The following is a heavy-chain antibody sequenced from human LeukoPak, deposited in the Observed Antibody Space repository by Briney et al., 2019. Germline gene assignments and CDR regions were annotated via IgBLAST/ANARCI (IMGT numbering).Heavy chain of an antibody. V-gene: IGHV3-23*01. CDR2: ISPSGGGA. J-gene: IGHJ4*02. D-gene: IGHD3-9*01. Sequence: GGSLTLSCAASGFTFSSYAMSWVRQAPGKGPEWVSGISPSGGGAYYADSVKGRFTISRGTSKNTLYLQMDSLRAEDTAIYYCAKDRPLRYFGGAIDYWGQGTLVTVSS. CDR1: GFTFSSYA. CDR3: AKDRPLRYFGGAIDY.